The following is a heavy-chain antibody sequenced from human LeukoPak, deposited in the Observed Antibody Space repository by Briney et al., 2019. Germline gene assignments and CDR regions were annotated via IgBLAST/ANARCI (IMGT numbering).Heavy chain of an antibody. D-gene: IGHD3-10*01. CDR1: GGSFSGYY. Sequence: SSETLSLTCAVYGGSFSGYYWSWIRQPPGKGLEWIGEINHSGSTNYNPSLKSRVTISVDTSKNQFSLKLSSVTAADTAVYYCARGITMVRGVISSNWFDPWGQGTLVTVSS. CDR3: ARGITMVRGVISSNWFDP. CDR2: INHSGST. V-gene: IGHV4-34*01. J-gene: IGHJ5*02.